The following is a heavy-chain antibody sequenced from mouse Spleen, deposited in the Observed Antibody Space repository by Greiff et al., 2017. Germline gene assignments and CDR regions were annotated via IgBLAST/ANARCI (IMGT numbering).Heavy chain of an antibody. CDR1: GFTFSSYA. V-gene: IGHV5-4*01. J-gene: IGHJ1*03. CDR3: AREYDYSYWYFDV. CDR2: ISDGGSYT. D-gene: IGHD2-4*01. Sequence: EVHLVESGGGLVKPGGSLKLSCAASGFTFSSYAMSWVRQTPEKRLEWVATISDGGSYTYYPDNVKGRFTISRDNAKNNLYLQMSHLKSEDTAMYYCAREYDYSYWYFDVWGTGTTVTVSS.